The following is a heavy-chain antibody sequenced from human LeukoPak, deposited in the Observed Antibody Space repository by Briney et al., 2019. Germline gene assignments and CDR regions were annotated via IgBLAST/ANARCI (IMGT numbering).Heavy chain of an antibody. CDR3: ARMTYASTAYHGAFDI. CDR1: GGSISASSHY. J-gene: IGHJ3*02. CDR2: VYYSGST. D-gene: IGHD3-22*01. Sequence: SETLSLTCTVSGGSISASSHYWGWVRQPPGKGLEWIGAVYYSGSTDYNPSLKSRVTISVDTSKNQFSLNLTSVTAADTAAYYCARMTYASTAYHGAFDIWGQGTMVTVSS. V-gene: IGHV4-39*01.